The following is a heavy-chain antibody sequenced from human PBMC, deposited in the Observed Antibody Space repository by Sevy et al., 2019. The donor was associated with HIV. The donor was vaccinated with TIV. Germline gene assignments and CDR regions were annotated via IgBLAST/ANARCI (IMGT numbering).Heavy chain of an antibody. CDR1: GYTFTGYY. V-gene: IGHV1-2*02. Sequence: ASVKVSCKASGYTFTGYYMHWVRQAPGQGLEWMGWINPNSGGTNYAQKFQGRATMTRDTSIGTAYMEQSRLGSDDTAVYYCARVDTALVRYYDSSGYEYFQHWGQGTLVTVSS. J-gene: IGHJ1*01. CDR2: INPNSGGT. D-gene: IGHD3-22*01. CDR3: ARVDTALVRYYDSSGYEYFQH.